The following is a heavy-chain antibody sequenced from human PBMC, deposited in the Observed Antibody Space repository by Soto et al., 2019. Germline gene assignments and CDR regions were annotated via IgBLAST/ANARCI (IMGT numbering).Heavy chain of an antibody. CDR2: ISYDGSNK. V-gene: IGHV3-30-3*01. CDR1: GFPFSSYA. J-gene: IGHJ4*02. Sequence: GGSLRLSCAASGFPFSSYAMHWVRQAPGKGLEWVAVISYDGSNKYYADSVKGRFTISRDNSKNTLYLQMNSLRAEDTAVYYCARADYGDPTSINYWGQGTLVTVSS. CDR3: ARADYGDPTSINY. D-gene: IGHD4-17*01.